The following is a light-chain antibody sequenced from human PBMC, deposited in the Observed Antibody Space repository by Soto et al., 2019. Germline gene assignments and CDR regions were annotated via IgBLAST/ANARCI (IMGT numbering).Light chain of an antibody. V-gene: IGLV2-14*01. CDR3: SSYAGSNTYV. CDR2: EVS. J-gene: IGLJ1*01. Sequence: QSALTQPASVSGSPGQSITISCNGTSSDVGGHDYVSWYQQHPGKAPKLTIFEVSNRPSGVSNRFSGSKSGNTASLTISGLQAEDEADYYCSSYAGSNTYVFGSGTMPTVL. CDR1: SSDVGGHDY.